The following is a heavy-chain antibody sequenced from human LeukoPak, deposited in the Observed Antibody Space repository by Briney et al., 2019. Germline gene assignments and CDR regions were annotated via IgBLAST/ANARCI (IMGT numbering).Heavy chain of an antibody. V-gene: IGHV3-30*18. D-gene: IGHD1-26*01. Sequence: GSLRLSCAASGFTFSSYGMHWVRQAPGKGLEWVAVISYDGSNKYYADSVKGRFTISRDNSKNTLYLQMNSLRAEDTAVYYCAKDLGGTQGYWGQGTLVTVSS. CDR3: AKDLGGTQGY. CDR2: ISYDGSNK. CDR1: GFTFSSYG. J-gene: IGHJ4*02.